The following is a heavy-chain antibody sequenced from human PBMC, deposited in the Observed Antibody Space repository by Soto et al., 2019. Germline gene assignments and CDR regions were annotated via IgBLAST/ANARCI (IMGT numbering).Heavy chain of an antibody. CDR2: INHSGST. J-gene: IGHJ4*02. CDR3: ATTHLNFWSGHSGPYYFDY. V-gene: IGHV4-34*01. CDR1: GGSFTGYH. D-gene: IGHD3-3*01. Sequence: QVHLQQWGAGLLEPSETLSLTCAVYGGSFTGYHWSWIRQPPGKGLEWIGEINHSGSTNYNPSLKSRVTISLDRSKNQFSLKLSSVTAADTAVYYCATTHLNFWSGHSGPYYFDYWGQGTLVTVSS.